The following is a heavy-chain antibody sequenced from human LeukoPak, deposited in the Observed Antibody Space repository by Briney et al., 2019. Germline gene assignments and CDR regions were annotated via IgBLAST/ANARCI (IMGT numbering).Heavy chain of an antibody. D-gene: IGHD5/OR15-5a*01. CDR2: MNPNSGNT. V-gene: IGHV1-8*01. CDR1: GCTFTTYD. CDR3: GRGRVSAASAVDF. Sequence: ASVKVSCKASGCTFTTYDINWVRQATGQGLEWMGWMNPNSGNTGYAQKFQGRVTMTRNISINTAYMELSSLRSEDTAMYYCGRGRVSAASAVDFWGQGTLVTVSS. J-gene: IGHJ4*02.